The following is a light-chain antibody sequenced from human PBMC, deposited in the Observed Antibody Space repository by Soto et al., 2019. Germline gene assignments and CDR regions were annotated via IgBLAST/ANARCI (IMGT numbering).Light chain of an antibody. J-gene: IGLJ1*01. Sequence: QSALTQPASVSGSPGQSITISCTGISSDVGGYNYVSWYQQHPGKAPKLMIYEVSNRPSGVSNRFSGSKSGNTASLIISGLLAEDEADYYCSPYTTSSSYVFGIGTKLTVL. CDR2: EVS. CDR3: SPYTTSSSYV. V-gene: IGLV2-14*01. CDR1: SSDVGGYNY.